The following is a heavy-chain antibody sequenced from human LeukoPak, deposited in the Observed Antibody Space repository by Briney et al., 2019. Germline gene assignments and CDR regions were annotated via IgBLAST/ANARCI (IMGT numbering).Heavy chain of an antibody. J-gene: IGHJ4*02. Sequence: PSETLSLTCTVSGGSISSYYWSWIRQPPGKGLEWIGYIYYSGSTNYNPSLKSRVTISVDTSKNQLSLKLSSVTAADTAVYYCARGVVITSYFDYWGQGTLVTVSS. V-gene: IGHV4-59*01. D-gene: IGHD3-22*01. CDR1: GGSISSYY. CDR2: IYYSGST. CDR3: ARGVVITSYFDY.